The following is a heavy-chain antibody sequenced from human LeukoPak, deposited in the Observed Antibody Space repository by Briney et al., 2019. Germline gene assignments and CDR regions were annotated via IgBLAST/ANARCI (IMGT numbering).Heavy chain of an antibody. V-gene: IGHV3-74*01. Sequence: GGSLRLSCAASGFTFSSYWIHWVRQAPGKGLVWVSRVSTDGRTTSYADSVRGRFTISRDNGKNTVYLQMNSLRAEDTAVYYCARDRTTVTVFDYWGQGALVAVSS. CDR2: VSTDGRTT. J-gene: IGHJ4*02. CDR3: ARDRTTVTVFDY. CDR1: GFTFSSYW. D-gene: IGHD4-17*01.